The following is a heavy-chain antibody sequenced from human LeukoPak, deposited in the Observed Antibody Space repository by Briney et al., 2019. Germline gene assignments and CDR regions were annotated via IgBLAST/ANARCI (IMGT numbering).Heavy chain of an antibody. Sequence: SETLSLTCTVSGGSISSSIYYWGWIRQPPGKGLEWIGSIYYSGSTYYNPSLKSRVTISVDTSKNQFSLKLSSVTAADTAVYYCARGVVPAANFDYWGQGTLVTVSS. CDR2: IYYSGST. CDR3: ARGVVPAANFDY. CDR1: GGSISSSIYY. V-gene: IGHV4-39*01. D-gene: IGHD2-2*01. J-gene: IGHJ4*02.